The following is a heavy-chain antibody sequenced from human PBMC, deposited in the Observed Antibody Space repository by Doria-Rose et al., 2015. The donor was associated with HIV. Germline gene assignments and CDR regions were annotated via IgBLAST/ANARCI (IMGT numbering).Heavy chain of an antibody. CDR2: IFSDDER. J-gene: IGHJ4*02. D-gene: IGHD6-13*01. V-gene: IGHV2-26*01. CDR1: GVSLSSPGMG. CDR3: ARIKSSRWYHKYYFDF. Sequence: QITLKECGPVLVKPTETLTLTCTVSGVSLSSPGMGVSWIRQPPGKALEWLANIFSDDERSYKTSLKSRLTISRGTSKSQVVLTMIDMDPVDTATYYCARIKSSRWYHKYYFDFWGQGTLVIVSA.